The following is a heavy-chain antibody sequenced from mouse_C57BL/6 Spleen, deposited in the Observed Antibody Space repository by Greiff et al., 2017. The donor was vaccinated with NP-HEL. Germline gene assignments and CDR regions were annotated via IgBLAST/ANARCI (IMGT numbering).Heavy chain of an antibody. CDR3: ARFDYYGSSYEDY. V-gene: IGHV1-80*01. CDR2: IYPGDGDT. CDR1: GYAFSSYW. J-gene: IGHJ2*01. Sequence: QVQLQQSGAELVKPGASVKISCKASGYAFSSYWMNWVKQRPGKGLEWIGQIYPGDGDTNYNGKFKGKATLTADKSSSTAYMQLSSLTSEDSAVYFCARFDYYGSSYEDYWGQGTTLTVSS. D-gene: IGHD1-1*01.